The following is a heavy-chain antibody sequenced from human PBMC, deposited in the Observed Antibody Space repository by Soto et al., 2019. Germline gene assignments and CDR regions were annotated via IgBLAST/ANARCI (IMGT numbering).Heavy chain of an antibody. Sequence: GGSLRLSCAASGFTFSSYAMSWVRQAPGKGLEWVSAISGSGGSTYYADSVKGRFTISRDNSKNTLYLQMNSLRAEDTAVYYCAKDDYGDDGGAVFDYWGQGTLVTVSS. D-gene: IGHD4-17*01. CDR2: ISGSGGST. V-gene: IGHV3-23*01. J-gene: IGHJ4*02. CDR3: AKDDYGDDGGAVFDY. CDR1: GFTFSSYA.